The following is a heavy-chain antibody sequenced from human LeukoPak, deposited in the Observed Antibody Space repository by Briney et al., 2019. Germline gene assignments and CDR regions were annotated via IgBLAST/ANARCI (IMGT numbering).Heavy chain of an antibody. V-gene: IGHV3-30*02. Sequence: GGSLRLSCAASGFTFSSYGMHWVRQAPGKGLEWVAFIRYDGSNKYYADSVKGRFTISRDNSKNTLYLQMNSLRAEDTAVYYCAKVEQSVGDYGDYLHYMDVWGKGTTVTVSS. CDR1: GFTFSSYG. D-gene: IGHD4-17*01. J-gene: IGHJ6*03. CDR3: AKVEQSVGDYGDYLHYMDV. CDR2: IRYDGSNK.